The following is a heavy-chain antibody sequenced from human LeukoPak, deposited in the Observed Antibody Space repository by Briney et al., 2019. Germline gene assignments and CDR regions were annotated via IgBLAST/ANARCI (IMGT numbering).Heavy chain of an antibody. CDR3: AGGSTGSAYDY. D-gene: IGHD7-27*01. V-gene: IGHV4-34*01. CDR1: DGSFNGYY. J-gene: IGHJ4*02. CDR2: ISHSGST. Sequence: PSETLSLTCAIYDGSFNGYYWSWIRQPPGKGLEWIGGISHSGSTNYNPSLESQVTISLDTSKTHSSLRLTSVTAADTAVYYCAGGSTGSAYDYWGQGALVTVSP.